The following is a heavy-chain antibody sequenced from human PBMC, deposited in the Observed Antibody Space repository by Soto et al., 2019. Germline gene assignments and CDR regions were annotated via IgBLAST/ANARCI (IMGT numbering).Heavy chain of an antibody. J-gene: IGHJ4*02. D-gene: IGHD4-4*01. CDR1: GGTFSSYA. CDR3: ATLVYSNHRDFDY. Sequence: QVQLVQSGAEVKKPGSSVKVSCKASGGTFSSYAISWLRQTPGQGLEWMGGIIPIFGTANYAQKFQGRVTITADESTSTAYMELSSLRSEDTAVYYCATLVYSNHRDFDYWGQGTLVTVSS. V-gene: IGHV1-69*01. CDR2: IIPIFGTA.